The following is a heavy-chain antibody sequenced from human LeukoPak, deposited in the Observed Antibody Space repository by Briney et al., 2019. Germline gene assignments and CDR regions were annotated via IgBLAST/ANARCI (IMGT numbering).Heavy chain of an antibody. J-gene: IGHJ1*01. CDR1: GFTFSSYG. D-gene: IGHD3-22*01. CDR2: IWYDGSNK. CDR3: ARIGYYDSSSPRGT. Sequence: PGGSLRLSCAASGFTFSSYGMHWVRQAPGKGLEWVAVIWYDGSNKYYADSVKGRFTISRDNSKNTLYLQMNSLRAEDTAVYYCARIGYYDSSSPRGTWGQGTLVTVSS. V-gene: IGHV3-33*01.